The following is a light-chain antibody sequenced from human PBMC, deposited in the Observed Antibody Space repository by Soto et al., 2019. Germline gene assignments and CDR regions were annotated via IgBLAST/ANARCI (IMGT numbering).Light chain of an antibody. Sequence: EIVLTQSPATLSLSPGERATLSCRASQSVANFLAWYQQKPGQAPRLLIYDASNRATGIPARFSGSGSGTDFTLTISSLEPEDFAVYYCQQRSNLITFGQGTRLEIK. CDR2: DAS. V-gene: IGKV3-11*01. J-gene: IGKJ5*01. CDR1: QSVANF. CDR3: QQRSNLIT.